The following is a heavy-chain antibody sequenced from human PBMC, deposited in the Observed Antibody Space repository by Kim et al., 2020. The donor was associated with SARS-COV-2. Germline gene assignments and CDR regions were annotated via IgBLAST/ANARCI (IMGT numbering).Heavy chain of an antibody. V-gene: IGHV4-39*07. D-gene: IGHD3-22*01. J-gene: IGHJ4*02. CDR3: ARVARYYDSSGYYNKLLQYYFDY. CDR2: IYYSGST. Sequence: SETLSLTCTVSGGSISSSSYYWGWIRQPPGKGLEWIGSIYYSGSTYYNPSLKSRVTISVDTSKNQFSLKLSSVTAADTAVYYCARVARYYDSSGYYNKLLQYYFDYWGQGTLVTVSS. CDR1: GGSISSSSYY.